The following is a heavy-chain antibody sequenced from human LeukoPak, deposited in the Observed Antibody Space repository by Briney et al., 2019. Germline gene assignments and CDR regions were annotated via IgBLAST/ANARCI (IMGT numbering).Heavy chain of an antibody. CDR3: ARGRLARGHYFDY. Sequence: SETLSLTCAVYGGSFSSYYWSWIRQPPGKGLEWIGEIYHSGDTNYNPSLKSRVTISVDTSKNQFSLKLSPVTAADTAVYYCARGRLARGHYFDYGGQGTRVTVSS. D-gene: IGHD3-10*01. CDR2: IYHSGDT. V-gene: IGHV4-34*01. CDR1: GGSFSSYY. J-gene: IGHJ4*02.